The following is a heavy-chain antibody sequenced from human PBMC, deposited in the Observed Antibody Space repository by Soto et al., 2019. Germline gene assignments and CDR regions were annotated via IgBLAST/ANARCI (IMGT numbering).Heavy chain of an antibody. D-gene: IGHD3-10*01. CDR3: AKGNLWFGEPSNRFDP. CDR2: ISGSGGST. CDR1: GFTFSSYA. Sequence: EVQLLESGGGLVQPGGSLRLSCAASGFTFSSYAMSWVRQAPGKGLEWVSAISGSGGSTYYADSVKGRFTISRDTSKNTLYLQMNSLIAEDTAVYYGAKGNLWFGEPSNRFDPWGQGTLVTVSS. V-gene: IGHV3-23*01. J-gene: IGHJ5*02.